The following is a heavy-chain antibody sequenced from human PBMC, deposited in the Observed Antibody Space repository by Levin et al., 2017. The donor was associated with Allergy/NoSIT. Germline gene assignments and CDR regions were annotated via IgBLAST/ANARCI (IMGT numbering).Heavy chain of an antibody. CDR3: ARYSRTPFDY. V-gene: IGHV3-30-3*01. CDR1: GFTFSSYA. CDR2: ISYDGSNK. J-gene: IGHJ4*02. Sequence: GGSLRLSCAASGFTFSSYAMHWVRQAPGKGLEWVAVISYDGSNKYYADSVKGRFTISRDNSKNTLYLQMNSLRAEDTAVYYCARYSRTPFDYWGQGTLVTVSS. D-gene: IGHD1-14*01.